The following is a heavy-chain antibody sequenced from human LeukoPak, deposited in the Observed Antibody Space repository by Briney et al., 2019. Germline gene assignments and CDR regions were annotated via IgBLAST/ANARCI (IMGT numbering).Heavy chain of an antibody. Sequence: KTSETLSLTCAVSGGSLTGYFWTWIRQPPGKGLEWIGHFYYSGATYYNPSLGSRVSISIDTSKTEFSLELNSVTGADTAVYFCARGTGIAAELNSPFDYWGQGTLVTVSS. J-gene: IGHJ4*02. D-gene: IGHD6-13*01. CDR2: FYYSGAT. CDR3: ARGTGIAAELNSPFDY. CDR1: GGSLTGYF. V-gene: IGHV4-59*01.